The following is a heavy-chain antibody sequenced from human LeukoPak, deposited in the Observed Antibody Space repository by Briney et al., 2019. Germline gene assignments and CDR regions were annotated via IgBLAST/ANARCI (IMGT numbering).Heavy chain of an antibody. CDR2: ISGSGGST. Sequence: GGSLRLSCAASGFTFSSYAMSWVRQAPGKGLEWVSAISGSGGSTYYADSVKGRFTISRDNSKNTLFLQMNSLRAKDTAIYYCAKDESNGPFDYWGQGTLVTVSS. V-gene: IGHV3-23*01. J-gene: IGHJ4*02. D-gene: IGHD2-8*01. CDR3: AKDESNGPFDY. CDR1: GFTFSSYA.